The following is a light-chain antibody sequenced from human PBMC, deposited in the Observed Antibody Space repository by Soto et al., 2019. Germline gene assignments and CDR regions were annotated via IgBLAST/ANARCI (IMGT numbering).Light chain of an antibody. J-gene: IGKJ1*01. V-gene: IGKV1-39*01. CDR3: QQSYSTPWT. CDR1: KSISNW. Sequence: DIQMTQSPSTLSASVGDRVTITCRASKSISNWLAWYQQKPGKAPKLLIYAASSLQSGVPSRFSGSGSGTDFTLTISSLQPEDFATYSCQQSYSTPWTFGQATKVDIK. CDR2: AAS.